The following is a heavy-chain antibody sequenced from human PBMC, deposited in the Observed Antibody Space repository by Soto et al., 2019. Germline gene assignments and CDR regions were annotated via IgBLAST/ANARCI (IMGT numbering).Heavy chain of an antibody. CDR1: ALTFRSYA. CDR3: AKVRPLRDCTSTSCLGAFDI. V-gene: IGHV3-23*01. Sequence: GVLRLSCAASALTFRSYAMSWVRQAPGKGLEWVSAITASADTTYYADSVKGRFTISRDNSKNTLYLRMNSLRAEDTAVYYCAKVRPLRDCTSTSCLGAFDIWGQGTMVTVSS. D-gene: IGHD2-2*01. CDR2: ITASADTT. J-gene: IGHJ3*02.